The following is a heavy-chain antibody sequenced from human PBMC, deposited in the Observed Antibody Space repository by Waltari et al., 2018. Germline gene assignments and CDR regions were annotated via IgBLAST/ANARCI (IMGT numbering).Heavy chain of an antibody. D-gene: IGHD6-19*01. CDR3: AREIAVAGSYFGY. CDR1: GYPFTAYS. CDR2: INPNSGGT. V-gene: IGHV1-2*02. J-gene: IGHJ4*02. Sequence: QMQLVQSGAAVKKLGASVKVSCQASGYPFTAYSMHLVRQAPGQGLEWMGWINPNSGGTNYAQKFQGRVTMTRDTSISTAYMELSRLRSDDTAVYYCAREIAVAGSYFGYWGQGTLVTVSS.